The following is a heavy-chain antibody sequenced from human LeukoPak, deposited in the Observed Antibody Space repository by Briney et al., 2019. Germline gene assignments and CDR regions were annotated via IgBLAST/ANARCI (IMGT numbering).Heavy chain of an antibody. D-gene: IGHD3-3*01. CDR2: SGGDGRA. CDR1: LTSFTPNI. Sequence: RILSCASGLTSFTPNIMNVRRAPPGELVGGASVSGGDGRANYTDSVKGRFTISRDNSKNTLYLQMNSLRAEDTAIYYCAKDLHNWSGIDYWGQGTLVTVSS. CDR3: AKDLHNWSGIDY. J-gene: IGHJ4*02. V-gene: IGHV3-23*01.